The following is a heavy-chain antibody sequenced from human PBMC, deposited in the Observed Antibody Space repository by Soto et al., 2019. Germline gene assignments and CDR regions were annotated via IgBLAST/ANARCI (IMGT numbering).Heavy chain of an antibody. Sequence: ASVKVSCKASGYTFTSYGISWVRQAPGQGLEWMGWTSAYNGNTNYAQKLQGRVTMTTDTSTSTAYMELRSLRSDDTAVYYCARDSYSGSYFDYWGQGTLVTVSS. V-gene: IGHV1-18*01. CDR2: TSAYNGNT. D-gene: IGHD1-26*01. J-gene: IGHJ4*02. CDR3: ARDSYSGSYFDY. CDR1: GYTFTSYG.